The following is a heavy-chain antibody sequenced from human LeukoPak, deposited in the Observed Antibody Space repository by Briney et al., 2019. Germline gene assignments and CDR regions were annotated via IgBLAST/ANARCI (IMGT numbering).Heavy chain of an antibody. D-gene: IGHD3-16*01. CDR1: GHSISSYY. CDR2: IHYSGNT. V-gene: IGHV4-59*08. J-gene: IGHJ2*01. Sequence: SETLSLTCTVSGHSISSYYWSWLRQSPGKGREWIGYIHYSGNTGYNASLKSRVSMSIDTTKNQFSLKLTSVTAADTAVYYCARRSFGDLWGRGTLVTVSS. CDR3: ARRSFGDL.